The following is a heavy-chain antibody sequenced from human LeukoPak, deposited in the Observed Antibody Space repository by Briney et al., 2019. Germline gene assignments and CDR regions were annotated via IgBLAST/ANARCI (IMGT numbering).Heavy chain of an antibody. J-gene: IGHJ2*01. CDR3: ARVPALNIVAVPAAKPPDYWYFDR. CDR1: VGTFSSYA. V-gene: IGHV1-69*13. Sequence: GASVKVSCKASVGTFSSYAISGVRQAPGQGREWMGGINPIFETVHSAHKFQGRATITPDDSTRPAYMKLSSLRSEDTAVYYCARVPALNIVAVPAAKPPDYWYFDRWGRGTLVTVSS. CDR2: INPIFETV. D-gene: IGHD2-2*02.